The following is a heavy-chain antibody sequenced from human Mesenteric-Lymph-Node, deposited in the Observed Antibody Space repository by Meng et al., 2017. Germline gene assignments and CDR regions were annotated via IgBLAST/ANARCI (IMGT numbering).Heavy chain of an antibody. D-gene: IGHD4-23*01. CDR3: ARESGGKPFFDY. J-gene: IGHJ4*02. V-gene: IGHV1-69*06. CDR1: GYTFSSYA. CDR2: IIPIFGTA. Sequence: SVKVSCKTSGYTFSSYAISWVRQAPGQGLEWMGGIIPIFGTANYAQKFQGRVTITADKSTSTAYMELSSLRSEDTAVYYCARESGGKPFFDYWGQGTLVTVSS.